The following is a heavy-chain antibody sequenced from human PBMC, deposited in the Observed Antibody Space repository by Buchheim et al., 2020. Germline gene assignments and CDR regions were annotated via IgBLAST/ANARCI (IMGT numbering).Heavy chain of an antibody. CDR2: INPDGSNT. CDR1: GFTFSSDW. Sequence: EERLVESGGGLGQPGGSLRLSCAASGFTFSSDWMHWVRQAPGEGLVWVSRINPDGSNTTYADSVKGRFTISRDNGRNTLYLQMNSLRGEDTAIYYCTRSANFFRGMDVWGQGTT. D-gene: IGHD2-15*01. J-gene: IGHJ6*02. V-gene: IGHV3-74*01. CDR3: TRSANFFRGMDV.